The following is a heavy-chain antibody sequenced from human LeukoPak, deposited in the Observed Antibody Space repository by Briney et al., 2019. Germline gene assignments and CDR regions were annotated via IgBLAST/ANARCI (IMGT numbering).Heavy chain of an antibody. CDR2: ISMNVQTT. CDR3: VREGLERRTNFDY. Sequence: GGSLRLSRSASGFTFTSHVMHWVRQAPGKGLQYVSGISMNVQTTYYAGSVKGRFTISRDSSKNTVYLQMNSLTAGDTAVYYCVREGLERRTNFDYWGQGTLVSVSS. CDR1: GFTFTSHV. V-gene: IGHV3-64D*06. D-gene: IGHD1-1*01. J-gene: IGHJ4*02.